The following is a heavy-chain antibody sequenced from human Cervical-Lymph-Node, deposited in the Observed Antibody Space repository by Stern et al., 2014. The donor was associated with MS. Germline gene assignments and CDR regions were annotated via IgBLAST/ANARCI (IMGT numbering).Heavy chain of an antibody. CDR2: ISPMFSTS. CDR3: AGPRYAF. Sequence: QLVQSGPEVKKPGSSVKVSCKASGGSFIHYAITWVRQAPGQGPEWMGDISPMFSTSNYAQKFQGRVTITADKSTTTAYMEVNSLTSEDTAVYYCAGPRYAFWGQGTLVIVSS. CDR1: GGSFIHYA. V-gene: IGHV1-69*06. J-gene: IGHJ4*02. D-gene: IGHD2-2*01.